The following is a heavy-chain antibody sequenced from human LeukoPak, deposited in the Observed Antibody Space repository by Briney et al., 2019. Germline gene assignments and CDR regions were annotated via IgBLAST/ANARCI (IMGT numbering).Heavy chain of an antibody. CDR3: ARSSGYSSSGGLNWFDT. CDR2: IYYSGST. D-gene: IGHD6-13*01. Sequence: SETLSLTCTVSGGSISSSSYYWGWIRQPPGKVLEWIGSIYYSGSTYYNPSLKSRVTISVDTSKNQFSLKLSSVTAADTAVYYCARSSGYSSSGGLNWFDTWGQGTLVTVSS. V-gene: IGHV4-39*01. J-gene: IGHJ5*02. CDR1: GGSISSSSYY.